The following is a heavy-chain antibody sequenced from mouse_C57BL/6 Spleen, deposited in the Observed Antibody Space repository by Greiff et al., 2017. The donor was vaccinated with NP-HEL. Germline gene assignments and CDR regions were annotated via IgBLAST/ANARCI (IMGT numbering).Heavy chain of an antibody. V-gene: IGHV1-76*01. CDR2: IYPGSGNT. Sequence: QVQLKESGAELVRPGASVKLSCKASGYTFTDYYINWVKQRPGQGLEWIARIYPGSGNTYYNEKFKGKATLTAEKSSSTAYMQLSSLTSEDSAVYFCAREGGLRTLDYWGQGTTLTVSS. CDR3: AREGGLRTLDY. CDR1: GYTFTDYY. J-gene: IGHJ2*01. D-gene: IGHD2-4*01.